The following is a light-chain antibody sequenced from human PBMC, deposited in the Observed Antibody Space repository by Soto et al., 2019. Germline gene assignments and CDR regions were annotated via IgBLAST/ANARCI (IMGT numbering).Light chain of an antibody. Sequence: IVLTQSPATLSLSPGERATLSCRASQSVSSYLAWYQQKPGQAPRLLIYDASNRATGIPARFSGSGSGTDFTLTISCLEPEEFAVYYCQQRSNWPPWTFGQGT. V-gene: IGKV3-11*01. CDR2: DAS. CDR1: QSVSSY. CDR3: QQRSNWPPWT. J-gene: IGKJ1*01.